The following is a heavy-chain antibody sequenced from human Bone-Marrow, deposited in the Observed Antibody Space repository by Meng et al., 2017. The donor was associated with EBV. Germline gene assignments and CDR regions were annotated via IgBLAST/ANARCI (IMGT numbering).Heavy chain of an antibody. CDR2: IYWDDDK. D-gene: IGHD6-13*01. CDR3: AHTRIAAAGTADY. CDR1: GSARSTSGVG. Sequence: QITVTHAGPTRLEPTQTLTLTCTSSGSARSTSGVGLGGILQPPAKALEWLALIYWDDDKRYSPSLKSRLTITKDTSKNQVVLTMTNMDPVDTATYYCAHTRIAAAGTADYWGQGTLVTVSS. J-gene: IGHJ4*02. V-gene: IGHV2-5*02.